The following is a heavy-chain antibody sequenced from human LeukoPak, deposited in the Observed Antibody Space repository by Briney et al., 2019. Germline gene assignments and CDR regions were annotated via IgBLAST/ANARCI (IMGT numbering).Heavy chain of an antibody. CDR2: INPSGGST. D-gene: IGHD4-17*01. J-gene: IGHJ4*02. Sequence: ASVKVSCKVSGYTLTELSMHWVRQAPGQGLEWMGIINPSGGSTSYAQKFQGRVTMTRDTSTSTVYMELSSLRSEDTAVYYCARDRGGGDYGDYYFDYWGQGTLVTVSS. CDR1: GYTLTELS. CDR3: ARDRGGGDYGDYYFDY. V-gene: IGHV1-46*01.